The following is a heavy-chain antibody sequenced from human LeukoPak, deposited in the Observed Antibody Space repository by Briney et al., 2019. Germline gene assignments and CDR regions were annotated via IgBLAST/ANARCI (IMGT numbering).Heavy chain of an antibody. CDR2: IKQDGSEK. V-gene: IGHV3-7*01. CDR1: GFTFSSYW. CDR3: ASHYDILTGYYTDY. Sequence: GGSLRLSCAASGFTFSSYWMSWVRQAPGKGLEWVANIKQDGSEKYYVDSVKGRFTISRDNAKNSLYLQMNSLRAEDTAVYYCASHYDILTGYYTDYWGQGTLVTVSS. J-gene: IGHJ4*02. D-gene: IGHD3-9*01.